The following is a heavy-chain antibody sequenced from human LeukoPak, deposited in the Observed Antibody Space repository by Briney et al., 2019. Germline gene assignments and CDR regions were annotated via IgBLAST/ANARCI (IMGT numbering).Heavy chain of an antibody. D-gene: IGHD2-2*01. CDR1: GYTFTGYY. Sequence: ASVKVSCKASGYTFTGYYMHWVRQAPGQGLEWMGWINPNSGGTNYAQKFQGRVTMTRDTSISAAYMELSRLRSDDTAVYYCARVGSSYCTTTSCRTFDYWGQGTLVTVSS. CDR2: INPNSGGT. CDR3: ARVGSSYCTTTSCRTFDY. J-gene: IGHJ4*02. V-gene: IGHV1-2*02.